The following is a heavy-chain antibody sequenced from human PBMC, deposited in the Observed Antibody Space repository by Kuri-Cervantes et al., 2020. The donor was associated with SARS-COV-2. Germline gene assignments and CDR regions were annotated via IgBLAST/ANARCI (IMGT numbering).Heavy chain of an antibody. J-gene: IGHJ3*02. CDR1: GGSISSSSYY. D-gene: IGHD3-3*01. Sequence: LETLSLTCTVSGGSISSSSYYWGWIRQPPGKGLEWIGSIYYSGSTYYNPSLKSRVTISVDTSKNQFSLKLSSVTAADTAVYYCARAGEWLFGDAFDIWGQGTMVTVSS. V-gene: IGHV4-39*07. CDR3: ARAGEWLFGDAFDI. CDR2: IYYSGST.